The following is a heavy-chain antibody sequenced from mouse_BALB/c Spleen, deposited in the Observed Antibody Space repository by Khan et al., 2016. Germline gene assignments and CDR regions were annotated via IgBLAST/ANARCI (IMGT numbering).Heavy chain of an antibody. D-gene: IGHD2-1*01. Sequence: EVQLQESGPDLVKPSQSLSLTCTVTGSSITSGYLWHWVRQFPGNKLEWMGYIHSSGVTSYTPSLKSRISISRDTSKQQFFLQLNSVTTEDTAPYCCARNHAYFEGWGTGTTVTVSS. J-gene: IGHJ1*03. CDR1: GSSITSGYL. CDR2: IHSSGVT. V-gene: IGHV3-1*02. CDR3: ARNHAYFEG.